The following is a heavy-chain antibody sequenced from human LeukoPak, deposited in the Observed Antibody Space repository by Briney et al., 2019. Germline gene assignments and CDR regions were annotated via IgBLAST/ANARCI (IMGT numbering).Heavy chain of an antibody. Sequence: GGSLRLSCAASGFTFSSYAMHWVRQAPGKGLEWVAVISYDGSNKYYADSVKGRFTISRDNSKNTLYLQMNSLRAEDTAVYYCARDRDSSPTSYAFDIWGQGTMVTVSS. D-gene: IGHD3-22*01. CDR3: ARDRDSSPTSYAFDI. V-gene: IGHV3-30-3*01. CDR1: GFTFSSYA. J-gene: IGHJ3*02. CDR2: ISYDGSNK.